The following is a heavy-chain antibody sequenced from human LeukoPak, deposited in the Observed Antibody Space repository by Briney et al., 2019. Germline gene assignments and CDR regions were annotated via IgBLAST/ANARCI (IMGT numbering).Heavy chain of an antibody. CDR1: GGSFSSYY. D-gene: IGHD4-17*01. V-gene: IGHV4-59*03. CDR3: ASTVTIGAYFDY. CDR2: IYKNGNA. Sequence: SETLSLTCTVSGGSFSSYYWSWIRQSPGKGLEWIGYIYKNGNANYSPSLKSRVSISVDTSKNQFSLKLSSVTAAGTAMYYCASTVTIGAYFDYWGQGTLVTVSS. J-gene: IGHJ4*02.